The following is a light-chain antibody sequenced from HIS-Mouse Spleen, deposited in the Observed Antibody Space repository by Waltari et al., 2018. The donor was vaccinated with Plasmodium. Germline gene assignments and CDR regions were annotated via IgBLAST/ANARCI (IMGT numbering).Light chain of an antibody. CDR2: DDS. Sequence: SYVLTQPPSVSVAPGKTARLPRGVNNIGSKNVHWYQQKPGQAPVLVVYDDSARPSGIPERFSGSNSGNTATLTISRVEAGDEADYYCQVWDSSSDHVVFGGGTKLTVL. CDR3: QVWDSSSDHVV. J-gene: IGLJ2*01. V-gene: IGLV3-21*03. CDR1: NIGSKN.